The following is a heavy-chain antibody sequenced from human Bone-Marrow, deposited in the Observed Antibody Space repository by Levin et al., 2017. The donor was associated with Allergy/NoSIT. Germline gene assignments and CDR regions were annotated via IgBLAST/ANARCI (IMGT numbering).Heavy chain of an antibody. CDR2: LWYDGRTT. V-gene: IGHV3-33*08. J-gene: IGHJ4*02. Sequence: GGSLRLSCSASGFTFSSYWMSWVRHAPGKGLEWVAVLWYDGRTTFYADSVRGRFTIYRETSKNSLFLQMNSLRVEDTAVYYCVRWFWYSDTSGYVFDSWGQGALVTVSS. D-gene: IGHD3-22*01. CDR1: GFTFSSYW. CDR3: VRWFWYSDTSGYVFDS.